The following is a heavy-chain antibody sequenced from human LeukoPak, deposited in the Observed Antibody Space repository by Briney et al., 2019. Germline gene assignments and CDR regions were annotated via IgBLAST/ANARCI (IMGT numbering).Heavy chain of an antibody. CDR1: GFTFSSYA. CDR2: ISYDGSNK. V-gene: IGHV3-30*18. Sequence: GGSLRLSCAASGFTFSSYAMHWVRQAAGKGLEWVAVISYDGSNKYYADSVKGRFTISRDNSKNTLYLQMNSLRAEDTAVYYCAQVCRRYSYGEGADYWGQGTLVTVSS. J-gene: IGHJ4*02. CDR3: AQVCRRYSYGEGADY. D-gene: IGHD5-18*01.